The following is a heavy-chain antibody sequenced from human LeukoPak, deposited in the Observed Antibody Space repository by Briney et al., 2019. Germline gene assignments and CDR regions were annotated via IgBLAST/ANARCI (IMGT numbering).Heavy chain of an antibody. CDR1: GFTFSNFA. CDR2: IRGTYST. CDR3: GRDPNGDYIGAFDM. V-gene: IGHV3-23*01. J-gene: IGHJ3*02. D-gene: IGHD4-17*01. Sequence: GSLRLSCAASGFTFSNFAMIWVRQAPGKGLEWVSAIRGTYSTEYADSVKDRFTISRDNSKNTLYLQMNSLRAEDTAVYYCGRDPNGDYIGAFDMRGQGTVVTVSS.